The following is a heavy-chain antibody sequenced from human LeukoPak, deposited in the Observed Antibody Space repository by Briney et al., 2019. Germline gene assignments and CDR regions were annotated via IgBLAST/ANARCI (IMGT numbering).Heavy chain of an antibody. Sequence: ASVTVSCKASGYTFTGYYMHWVRQAPGQGLEWMGWIKPNSGGTNYAQKFQGRVTMTRDTSISTAYMELSRLRSDDTAVYYCARARGAHGAVAGTWGQGTLVTVSS. CDR2: IKPNSGGT. V-gene: IGHV1-2*02. CDR3: ARARGAHGAVAGT. CDR1: GYTFTGYY. J-gene: IGHJ4*02. D-gene: IGHD6-19*01.